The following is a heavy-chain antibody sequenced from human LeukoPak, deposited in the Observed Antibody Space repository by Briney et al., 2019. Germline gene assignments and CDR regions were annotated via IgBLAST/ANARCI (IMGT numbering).Heavy chain of an antibody. Sequence: GGSLRLSCAASGFTFSSYAMSWVRQAPGKGLEWVSAISGSGGSTYYADSVKGRFTISRDNSKNTLHLQMNSLRAEDTAVYYCAKDLNYDSSGYYYWGQGTLVTVSS. CDR3: AKDLNYDSSGYYY. J-gene: IGHJ4*02. CDR1: GFTFSSYA. D-gene: IGHD3-22*01. V-gene: IGHV3-23*01. CDR2: ISGSGGST.